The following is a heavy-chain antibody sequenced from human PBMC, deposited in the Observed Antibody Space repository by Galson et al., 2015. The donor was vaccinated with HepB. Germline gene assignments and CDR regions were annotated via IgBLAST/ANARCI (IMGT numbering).Heavy chain of an antibody. V-gene: IGHV3-23*01. Sequence: SLRLSCAVSGSTFTRYAMNWVRQAPGKGLEWVSSISGRGESTNYAESVKDRFTISSDKLKDTVYLHMSSLRAEDTAVYYCARKYDSSGYFDQWGQGTSVTVSS. D-gene: IGHD3-22*01. CDR2: ISGRGEST. J-gene: IGHJ4*02. CDR3: ARKYDSSGYFDQ. CDR1: GSTFTRYA.